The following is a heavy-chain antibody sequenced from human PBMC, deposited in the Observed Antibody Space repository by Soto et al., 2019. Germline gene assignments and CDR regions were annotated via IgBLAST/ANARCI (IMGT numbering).Heavy chain of an antibody. CDR2: IRSKANSYAT. J-gene: IGHJ4*02. Sequence: GSLRLSCAASGFTFSGSAMHWVRQAFGKGLEWVGRIRSKANSYATAYAASVKGRFTISRDDSKNTAYLQMNSLKTEDTAVYYCTRLSVDTAMVTGEGFDYWGQGTLVTVSS. V-gene: IGHV3-73*01. CDR1: GFTFSGSA. CDR3: TRLSVDTAMVTGEGFDY. D-gene: IGHD5-18*01.